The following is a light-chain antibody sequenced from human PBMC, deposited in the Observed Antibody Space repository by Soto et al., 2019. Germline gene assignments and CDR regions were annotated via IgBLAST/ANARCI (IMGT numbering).Light chain of an antibody. CDR1: ESVADY. V-gene: IGKV1-39*01. CDR3: QQTYCVSIT. CDR2: GTS. J-gene: IGKJ5*01. Sequence: QMTQSPSSLSPSVGDRVIITCRASESVADYVNWYQQRPGKAPQLLISGTSFLHSGVPSRFSGGGCGTDYTLTISGLQPEDFATYYCQQTYCVSITFGQGTRL.